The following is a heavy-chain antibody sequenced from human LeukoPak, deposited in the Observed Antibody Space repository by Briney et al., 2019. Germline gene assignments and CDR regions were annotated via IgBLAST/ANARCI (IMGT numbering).Heavy chain of an antibody. V-gene: IGHV3-21*06. CDR2: IGPTDFDR. Sequence: MPGGSLRLSCTTSGPTFSTTGFNWVRQAPGKGLEWVASIGPTDFDRYHADSIKGRFTISRDNANNFLYLQMDSLRAEDTAVYYCATETNGRHYDYWGQGTLLTVSS. D-gene: IGHD1-14*01. J-gene: IGHJ4*02. CDR3: ATETNGRHYDY. CDR1: GPTFSTTG.